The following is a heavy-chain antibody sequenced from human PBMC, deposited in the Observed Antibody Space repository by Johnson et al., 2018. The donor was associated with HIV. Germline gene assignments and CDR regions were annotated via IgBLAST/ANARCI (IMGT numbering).Heavy chain of an antibody. D-gene: IGHD5-12*01. CDR1: GFTFSNYG. CDR3: I. Sequence: QVQLVESGGGVVQPGRSLRLSCTASGFTFSNYGMHWVRQAPGKGLEWVAVISFDGSNKYYADSVKGLSTISRDNSNNTAVFYCARDAKVGYGDAFDIWGHGTMVTVSS. V-gene: IGHV3-33*05. CDR2: ISFDGSNK. J-gene: IGHJ3*02.